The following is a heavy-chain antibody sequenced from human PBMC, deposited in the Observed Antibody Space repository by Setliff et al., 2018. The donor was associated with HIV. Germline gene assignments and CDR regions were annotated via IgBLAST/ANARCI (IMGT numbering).Heavy chain of an antibody. D-gene: IGHD5-12*01. J-gene: IGHJ6*03. V-gene: IGHV4-61*09. Sequence: SQTLSLTCTVSCGSISSGSYYWSWIRQPAGKGLEWIGHIYTSGSTNYNPSLKSRVTISVDTSKNQFSLKLSSVTAADTAVYYCARGVASYYYYMDVWGKGTTVTVSS. CDR1: CGSISSGSYY. CDR3: ARGVASYYYYMDV. CDR2: IYTSGST.